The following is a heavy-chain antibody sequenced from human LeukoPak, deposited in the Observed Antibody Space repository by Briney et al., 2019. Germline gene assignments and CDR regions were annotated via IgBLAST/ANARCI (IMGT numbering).Heavy chain of an antibody. CDR1: GYTFTSYD. CDR3: ARGLQYYDFWSGYYTRALQAFDY. Sequence: ASVKVSCKASGYTFTSYDINWVRQAAGQGLEWMGWMNPNSGNTGYAQKFQGRVTMTRNTSISTAYMELSSLRSEDTAVCYCARGLQYYDFWSGYYTRALQAFDYWGQGTLVTVSS. D-gene: IGHD3-3*01. CDR2: MNPNSGNT. V-gene: IGHV1-8*01. J-gene: IGHJ4*02.